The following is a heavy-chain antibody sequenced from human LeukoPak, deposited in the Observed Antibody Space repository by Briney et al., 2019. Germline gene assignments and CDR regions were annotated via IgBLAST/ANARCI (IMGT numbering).Heavy chain of an antibody. V-gene: IGHV3-21*05. CDR1: GFTFSSYR. CDR2: ISSSSSYI. J-gene: IGHJ4*02. Sequence: GGSLRLSCAASGFTFSSYRLDWVRQAPGKGLEWVSFISSSSSYIYYADSVKGRFTISRDNAKNSLYLQMNSLRAEDTAVYYCARVEYYYDSGSSLHWVGFDYWGQGTLVTVSS. D-gene: IGHD3-10*01. CDR3: ARVEYYYDSGSSLHWVGFDY.